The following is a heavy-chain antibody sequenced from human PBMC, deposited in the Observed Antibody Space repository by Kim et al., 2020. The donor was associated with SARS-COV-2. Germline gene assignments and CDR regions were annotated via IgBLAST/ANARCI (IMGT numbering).Heavy chain of an antibody. CDR1: GDSIRSYF. J-gene: IGHJ5*02. CDR3: AKGGAVPGTRWVNWFDP. V-gene: IGHV4-59*03. CDR2: IFYIGSS. Sequence: SETLSLTCTVSGDSIRSYFWSWIRQPPGKGLEWIGYIFYIGSSNYNPSLKSRVTISLDTSKNQFSLKLTSVTAADTAVYYCAKGGAVPGTRWVNWFDPWGRGTLVTVSS. D-gene: IGHD6-19*01.